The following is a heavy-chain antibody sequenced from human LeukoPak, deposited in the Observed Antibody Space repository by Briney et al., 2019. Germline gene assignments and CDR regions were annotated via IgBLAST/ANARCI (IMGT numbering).Heavy chain of an antibody. CDR3: VRGGTVIVDSLAP. CDR2: IFYSGRT. CDR1: GGSISSGGYS. D-gene: IGHD2-8*02. V-gene: IGHV4-30-2*01. J-gene: IGHJ5*02. Sequence: SETLSLTCAVSGGSISSGGYSWSWIRQPPGKGLEWIGYIFYSGRTYYNPSLKSRVTISVDRSKNQFSLKLSSVTAADTAVYYCVRGGTVIVDSLAPWGQGLLVTVSS.